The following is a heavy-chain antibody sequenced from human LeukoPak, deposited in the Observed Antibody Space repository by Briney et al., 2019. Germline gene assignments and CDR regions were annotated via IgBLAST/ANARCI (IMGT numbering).Heavy chain of an antibody. CDR2: IKQDGSEK. CDR3: ARVIAAAGLTGVDNWFDP. Sequence: GGSLRLSCAASGFNFNTYWMSWVRQAPGKGLEWVANIKQDGSEKFYVDSMKGRFTISRDNSKNSLYLQMNSLRAEDTAVYYCARVIAAAGLTGVDNWFDPWGQGTLVTVSS. J-gene: IGHJ5*02. CDR1: GFNFNTYW. V-gene: IGHV3-7*01. D-gene: IGHD6-13*01.